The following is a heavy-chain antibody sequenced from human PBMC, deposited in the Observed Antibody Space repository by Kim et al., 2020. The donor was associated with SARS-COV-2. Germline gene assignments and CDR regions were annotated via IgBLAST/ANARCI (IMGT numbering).Heavy chain of an antibody. J-gene: IGHJ5*02. V-gene: IGHV3-66*01. CDR2: LYTGGTT. CDR3: ARSAVITRSNWFDP. D-gene: IGHD3-16*01. CDR1: GFTVSSTY. Sequence: GGSLRHSCAASGFTVSSTYITWVRQSPGRGLEWVSILYTGGTTSYTDSVRGRFSISRDDVNNRVYLQMNSLRVEDTAVYYCARSAVITRSNWFDPWGQGTLVTVSS.